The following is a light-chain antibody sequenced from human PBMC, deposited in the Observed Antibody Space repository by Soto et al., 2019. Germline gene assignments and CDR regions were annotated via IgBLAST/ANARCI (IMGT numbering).Light chain of an antibody. CDR1: SSNIGAGYD. J-gene: IGLJ1*01. Sequence: QSVLTQPTSVSGAPGQRVTISCTGSSSNIGAGYDVHWYQQLPGTAPKLLIYNNNNRPSGVPDRFSGSKSGTSASLAITGLQAEDEADYYSQSYDRSLSGYVFGTGTKLTVL. CDR3: QSYDRSLSGYV. V-gene: IGLV1-40*01. CDR2: NNN.